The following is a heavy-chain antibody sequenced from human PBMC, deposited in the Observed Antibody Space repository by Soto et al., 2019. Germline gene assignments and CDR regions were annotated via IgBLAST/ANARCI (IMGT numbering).Heavy chain of an antibody. Sequence: QVQLVQSGAEEKKPGASVKVSCKASGYTFTGYAVHWVRQAPGQRLEWMGWINAGNGNTKYSQKFQGRVTITRDTSASTAYMEPSSLRSEDTAVYYCARAVAVPADFDYWGQGTLVTVSS. D-gene: IGHD6-19*01. V-gene: IGHV1-3*05. CDR2: INAGNGNT. CDR3: ARAVAVPADFDY. CDR1: GYTFTGYA. J-gene: IGHJ4*02.